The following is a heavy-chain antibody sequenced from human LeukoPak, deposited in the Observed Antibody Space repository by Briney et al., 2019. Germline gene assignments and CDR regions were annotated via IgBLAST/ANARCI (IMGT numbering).Heavy chain of an antibody. V-gene: IGHV1-8*01. CDR3: ARGVRGVITYYYYYYMDV. CDR1: GYTFTSYD. J-gene: IGHJ6*03. CDR2: MNPNSGNT. D-gene: IGHD3-10*01. Sequence: SVKVSCKASGYTFTSYDINWVRQATGQGLEWMGWMNPNSGNTGYAQKFQGRVTMTRNTSISTAYMELSSLRSEDTAVYYCARGVRGVITYYYYYYMDVWGKGTTVTISS.